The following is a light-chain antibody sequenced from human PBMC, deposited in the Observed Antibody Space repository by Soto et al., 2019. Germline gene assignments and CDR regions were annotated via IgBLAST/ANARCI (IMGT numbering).Light chain of an antibody. CDR2: DAS. CDR1: QSVSSN. Sequence: EIVLTQSPATLSLSPGERATLSCRASQSVSSNLAWYQQKPGQAPRLLIYDASNRATGIPARFSGSGSGTDFTLTISSLEPEDFAVYYCQQRSNWPFGPGTKVDIK. V-gene: IGKV3-11*01. J-gene: IGKJ3*01. CDR3: QQRSNWP.